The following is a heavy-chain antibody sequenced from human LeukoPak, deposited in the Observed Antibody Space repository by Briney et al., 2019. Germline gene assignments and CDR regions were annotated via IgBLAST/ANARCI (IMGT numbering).Heavy chain of an antibody. J-gene: IGHJ4*02. CDR1: GGSISSYY. CDR2: IYYSGST. D-gene: IGHD3-22*01. V-gene: IGHV4-59*01. CDR3: ARVKPTNYDSSGWDFDY. Sequence: SETLSLTCTVSGGSISSYYWSWLRQPPGKGLEWLGYIYYSGSTNYNPSLKSRVTISVDTSKNQFSLKLSSVTAADTAVYYCARVKPTNYDSSGWDFDYWGQGTLVTVSS.